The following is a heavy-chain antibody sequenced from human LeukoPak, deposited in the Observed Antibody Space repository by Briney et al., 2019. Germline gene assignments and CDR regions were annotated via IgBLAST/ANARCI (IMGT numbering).Heavy chain of an antibody. CDR3: VRGAGYDYVWGKTYYFDH. V-gene: IGHV4-30-4*01. D-gene: IGHD3-16*01. Sequence: SQTLSLTCTVSGGSLTSGDYYWNWIRQTPGKGLEWIGYIYDSGFTYFNPSLGSRLSMSVETSSNQFPLKLSSVTAADTAVYFCVRGAGYDYVWGKTYYFDHWGRGTLVTVSS. CDR2: IYDSGFT. J-gene: IGHJ4*02. CDR1: GGSLTSGDYY.